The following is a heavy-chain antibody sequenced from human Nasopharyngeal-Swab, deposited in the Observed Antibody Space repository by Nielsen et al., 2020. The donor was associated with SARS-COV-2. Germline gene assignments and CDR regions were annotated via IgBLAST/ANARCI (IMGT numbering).Heavy chain of an antibody. CDR1: GFTFSSYW. D-gene: IGHD5-18*01. Sequence: GESLKISCAASGFTFSSYWMHWVRQAPGKGLEWVSRISPDGSTTGYAASVKGRFTISRDNAKSTLYLQINSLTADDTAVYYCTRDFDAATGYWGQGTLVTVSS. CDR3: TRDFDAATGY. CDR2: ISPDGSTT. J-gene: IGHJ4*02. V-gene: IGHV3-74*01.